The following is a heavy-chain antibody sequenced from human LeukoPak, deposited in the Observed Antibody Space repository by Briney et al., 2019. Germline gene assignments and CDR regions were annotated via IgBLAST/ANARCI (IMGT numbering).Heavy chain of an antibody. CDR3: ARGSGSFVDL. CDR2: MNPNSGNT. Sequence: WVGWMNPNSGNTGYAQKFQGRVTMTRNTSISTAYMELSSLRSEDTAVYYCARGSGSFVDLWGRGTLVTVSS. V-gene: IGHV1-8*01. J-gene: IGHJ2*01. D-gene: IGHD3-10*01.